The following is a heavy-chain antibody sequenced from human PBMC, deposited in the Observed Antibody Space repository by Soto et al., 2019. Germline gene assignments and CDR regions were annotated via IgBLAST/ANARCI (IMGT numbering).Heavy chain of an antibody. CDR3: GRIVVPGTIPTFDY. CDR2: IISNHGK. V-gene: IGHV2-26*01. D-gene: IGHD1-7*01. CDR1: GLSLSDDTMG. J-gene: IGHJ4*02. Sequence: HATLKYTGPVLVKPTETLPLTCSASGLSLSDDTMGVSWFRQSPGKAPEWLVHIISNHGKSFTQSLQSRITAYEDTSKSQVVLMMTNMDAEDAGKYYCGRIVVPGTIPTFDYWGQGTLVTVSS.